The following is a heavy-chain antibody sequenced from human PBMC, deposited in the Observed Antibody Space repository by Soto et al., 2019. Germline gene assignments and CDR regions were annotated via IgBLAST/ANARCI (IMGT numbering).Heavy chain of an antibody. D-gene: IGHD6-13*01. CDR1: GFTFSDYY. Sequence: GGSLRLSCVVSGFTFSDYYMSWLRQAPGKGLEWVSYIVTSSAYTKYADFVKGRFSISRDNAKNSLYLEMNSLRVEDTAVYYCARLRASGWYMGGYLDSWGQGTMVTVYS. J-gene: IGHJ4*02. V-gene: IGHV3-11*06. CDR2: IVTSSAYT. CDR3: ARLRASGWYMGGYLDS.